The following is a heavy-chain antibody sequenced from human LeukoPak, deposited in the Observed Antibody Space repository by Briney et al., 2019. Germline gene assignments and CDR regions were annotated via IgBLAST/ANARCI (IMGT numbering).Heavy chain of an antibody. J-gene: IGHJ4*02. CDR2: IYPGDSDT. Sequence: GESLKISCKGSGYSFTSYWIGWVRQMPGKGLEWMGIIYPGDSDTRYSPSFQGQVTISADKSISTAYLQWNSLKASDTAMYYCASSEYSSSWYSYYPLAGPIDYWGQGTLVTVSS. CDR1: GYSFTSYW. D-gene: IGHD6-13*01. CDR3: ASSEYSSSWYSYYPLAGPIDY. V-gene: IGHV5-51*01.